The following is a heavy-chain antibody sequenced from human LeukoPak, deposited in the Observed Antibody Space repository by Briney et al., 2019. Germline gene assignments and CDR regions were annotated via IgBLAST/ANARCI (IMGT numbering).Heavy chain of an antibody. D-gene: IGHD2-2*01. CDR3: AKEGGYDYYYYGMDI. CDR1: GFTFSSYG. Sequence: PGGSLRLSCAASGFTFSSYGMHWVRQAPGKGLEWVAVISYDGSNKYYADSVKGRFTISRDNSKNTLYLQMNSLRAEDTAVYYCAKEGGYDYYYYGMDIWGQGTTVTFSS. J-gene: IGHJ6*02. CDR2: ISYDGSNK. V-gene: IGHV3-30*18.